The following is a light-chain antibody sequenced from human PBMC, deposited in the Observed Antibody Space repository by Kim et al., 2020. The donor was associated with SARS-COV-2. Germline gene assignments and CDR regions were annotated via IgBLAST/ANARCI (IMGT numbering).Light chain of an antibody. CDR2: YSD. Sequence: GRGVTTSCSGGGSTIGSNPVNWYRTLPGTAPNLLIYYSDQRPSGVPDRFSGSTSGTSASLAISGLQSEDEADYHCAAWDDNLKAVVFGGGTQLTVL. CDR3: AAWDDNLKAVV. V-gene: IGLV1-44*01. J-gene: IGLJ2*01. CDR1: GSTIGSNP.